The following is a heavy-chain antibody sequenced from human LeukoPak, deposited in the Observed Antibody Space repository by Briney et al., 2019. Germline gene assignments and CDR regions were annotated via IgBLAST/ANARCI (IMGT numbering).Heavy chain of an antibody. D-gene: IGHD5-18*01. CDR1: GFNFSGYS. J-gene: IGHJ4*02. CDR3: AKVGQLWFNFDY. CDR2: INSGSSAI. V-gene: IGHV3-48*04. Sequence: PGGSLRLFCTAPGFNFSGYSMNWVRQAPGKGLEWVSYINSGSSAIHYADSVKGRFTISRDSAKNSLYLQMNSLRAEDTAVYYCAKVGQLWFNFDYWGQGTLVTVSS.